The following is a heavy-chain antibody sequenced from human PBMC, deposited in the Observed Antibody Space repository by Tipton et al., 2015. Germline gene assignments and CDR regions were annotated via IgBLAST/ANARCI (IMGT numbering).Heavy chain of an antibody. CDR1: GFSLSSYS. CDR2: ISADSNYI. CDR3: ARADGDYVLGEFDH. J-gene: IGHJ4*02. V-gene: IGHV3-21*01. D-gene: IGHD4-17*01. Sequence: SLRLSCVASGFSLSSYSMNWVRQAPGKGLEWVSSISADSNYIYYRDSVKGRFTISRDNARNSLYLQMNSLRDDDTAVYYCARADGDYVLGEFDHWRQGALVAVSS.